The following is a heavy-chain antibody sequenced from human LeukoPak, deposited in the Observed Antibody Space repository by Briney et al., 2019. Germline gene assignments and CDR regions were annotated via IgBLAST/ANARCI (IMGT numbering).Heavy chain of an antibody. CDR2: ISYDGSNK. CDR3: AKEISSQRITIFGVVDY. D-gene: IGHD3-3*01. CDR1: GFTFSSYA. Sequence: GGSLRLSCAASGFTFSSYAMHWVRQAPGKGLEWVAVISYDGSNKYYADSVKGRFTISRDNSKNTLYLQMNSLRAEDTAVYYCAKEISSQRITIFGVVDYWGQGTLVTVSS. J-gene: IGHJ4*02. V-gene: IGHV3-30-3*01.